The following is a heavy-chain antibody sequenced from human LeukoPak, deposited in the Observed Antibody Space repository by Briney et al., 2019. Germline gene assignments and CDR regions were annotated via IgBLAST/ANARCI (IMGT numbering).Heavy chain of an antibody. CDR3: ARGLCGGDCYSD. J-gene: IGHJ4*02. D-gene: IGHD2-21*02. Sequence: PGGSLRLSCAASGFTFSSYWMYWVRQAPGKGLVWVSRINSDGGSTSYADSVKGRCSISRDNAKNTLYLQMNSLRAEDTAAYYCARGLCGGDCYSDWGQGTLVTVSS. CDR2: INSDGGST. CDR1: GFTFSSYW. V-gene: IGHV3-74*01.